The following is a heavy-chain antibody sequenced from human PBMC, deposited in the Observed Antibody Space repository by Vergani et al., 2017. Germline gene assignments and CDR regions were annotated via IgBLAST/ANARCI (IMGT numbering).Heavy chain of an antibody. V-gene: IGHV4-39*01. J-gene: IGHJ4*02. CDR1: GGSISSSSYY. D-gene: IGHD6-13*01. CDR2: IYYSGST. Sequence: QLQLQESGPGLVKPSETLSLTCTVSGGSISSSSYYWGWIRQPPGKGLDWIGSIYYSGSTSYNPSLKSRVTISVDTSKNQFSLKLSSVTAADTAVFYCASKMYSSLPRDGGQGSLVTVCS. CDR3: ASKMYSSLPRD.